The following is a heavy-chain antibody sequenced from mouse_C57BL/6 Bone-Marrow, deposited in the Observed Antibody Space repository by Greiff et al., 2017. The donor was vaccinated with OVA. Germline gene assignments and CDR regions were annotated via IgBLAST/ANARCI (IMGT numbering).Heavy chain of an antibody. CDR2: LYPRSGNT. V-gene: IGHV1-81*01. CDR3: ASASTTTYYYAMDY. J-gene: IGHJ4*01. CDR1: GYTFTSYG. Sequence: QVQLQQSGAELARPGASVKLSCKASGYTFTSYGISWVKQRTGQGLEWIGELYPRSGNTYYNEKFQGTATLTADKSSSPAYLELLSLTSEDSAVYICASASTTTYYYAMDYSGQGTSVSASP. D-gene: IGHD2-14*01.